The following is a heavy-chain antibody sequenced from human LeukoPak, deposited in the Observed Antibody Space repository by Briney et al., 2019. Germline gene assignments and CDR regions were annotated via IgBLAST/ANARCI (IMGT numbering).Heavy chain of an antibody. Sequence: PGGSLRLSCAASGXTFRSYGMHWVRQAPGKGLEWVAIISYDGSNKYYADSVQGRFTISRDNSKNTLYLQMNSLRAEDTAVYYCAKERYYDSSGYYRTAIYFDYWGQGTLVTVSS. CDR2: ISYDGSNK. V-gene: IGHV3-30*18. CDR1: GXTFRSYG. D-gene: IGHD3-22*01. J-gene: IGHJ4*02. CDR3: AKERYYDSSGYYRTAIYFDY.